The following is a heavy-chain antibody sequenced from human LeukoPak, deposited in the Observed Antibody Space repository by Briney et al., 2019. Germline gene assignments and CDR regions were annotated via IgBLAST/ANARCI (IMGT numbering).Heavy chain of an antibody. CDR3: ARESRGYSYGYNY. D-gene: IGHD5-18*01. Sequence: ASVKVSCKASGYTFTGYYMHWVRQAPGQGLEWMGWINPNSGGTNYAQKFQGRVTMTRGTSISTAYMELSRLRSDDTAVYYCARESRGYSYGYNYWGQGTLVTVSS. CDR2: INPNSGGT. J-gene: IGHJ4*02. V-gene: IGHV1-2*02. CDR1: GYTFTGYY.